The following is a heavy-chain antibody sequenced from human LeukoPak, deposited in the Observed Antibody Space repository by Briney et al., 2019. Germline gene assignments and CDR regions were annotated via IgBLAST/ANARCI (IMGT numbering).Heavy chain of an antibody. V-gene: IGHV3-20*04. D-gene: IGHD3-10*02. CDR3: AELGITMIGGV. CDR1: GFTFDDYG. Sequence: EGSLRLSCAASGFTFDDYGMSWVRQAPGKGLEWVSNIKWNGGSTGYADSVKGRFTISRDNAKNSLYLQMNSLRAEDTAVYYCAELGITMIGGVWGKGTTVTISS. CDR2: IKWNGGST. J-gene: IGHJ6*04.